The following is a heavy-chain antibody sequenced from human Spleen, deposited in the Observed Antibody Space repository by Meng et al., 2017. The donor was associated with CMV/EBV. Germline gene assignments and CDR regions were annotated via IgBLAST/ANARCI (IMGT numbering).Heavy chain of an antibody. CDR1: GFTFSSYW. Sequence: GESLKISCAASGFTFSSYWMHWVRQAPGKGLVWVSHINGDGSRTDYADSVKGRFTISRDNAQNTVYLQMNNLRAEDTAVYYCARAPGGVSAHWGQGTLVTVSS. D-gene: IGHD2-8*02. CDR3: ARAPGGVSAH. CDR2: INGDGSRT. J-gene: IGHJ4*02. V-gene: IGHV3-74*01.